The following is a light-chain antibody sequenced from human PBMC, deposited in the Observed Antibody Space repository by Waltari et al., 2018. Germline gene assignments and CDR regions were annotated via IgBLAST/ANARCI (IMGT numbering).Light chain of an antibody. J-gene: IGLJ1*01. CDR1: SSDVRGYDY. CDR3: SSYASSVTHV. Sequence: QSALTQPASVSGSPGQSITISFTGTSSDVRGYDYVSWYQQHPGKAPILIIYGVSSRPSGISIRFSGSKSGNTASLTISGLQAEDEADYYCSSYASSVTHVFGTGTKVTVL. V-gene: IGLV2-14*03. CDR2: GVS.